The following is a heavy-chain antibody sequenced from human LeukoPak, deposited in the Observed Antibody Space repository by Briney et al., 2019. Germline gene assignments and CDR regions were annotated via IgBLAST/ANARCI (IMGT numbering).Heavy chain of an antibody. V-gene: IGHV4-4*09. CDR1: GGPISGYY. D-gene: IGHD3-3*01. CDR2: IYTSGST. J-gene: IGHJ6*03. Sequence: SETLFLTCTVSGGPISGYYWSWIRQPPGKGLEWIGYIYTSGSTNDNPSLKSRLTISVDTSKNQFSRKLSSVTAADTAVYYCARHRSYDFWSGYYNYYYYYMHVWGKGTTVTVSS. CDR3: ARHRSYDFWSGYYNYYYYYMHV.